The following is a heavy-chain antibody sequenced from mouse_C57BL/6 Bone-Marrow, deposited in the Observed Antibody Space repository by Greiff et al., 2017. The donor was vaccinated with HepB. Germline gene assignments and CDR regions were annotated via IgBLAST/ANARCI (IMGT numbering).Heavy chain of an antibody. Sequence: QVQLQQSGAELARPGASVKLSCKASGYTFTSYGISWVKQRTGQGLEWIGEIYPRSGNTYYNEKFKGKATLTADKSSSTAYMELRSLTSEDSAVYFCYYYGSSPQVLDVWGTGTTVTVSS. D-gene: IGHD1-1*01. CDR2: IYPRSGNT. V-gene: IGHV1-81*01. CDR1: GYTFTSYG. CDR3: YYYGSSPQVLDV. J-gene: IGHJ1*03.